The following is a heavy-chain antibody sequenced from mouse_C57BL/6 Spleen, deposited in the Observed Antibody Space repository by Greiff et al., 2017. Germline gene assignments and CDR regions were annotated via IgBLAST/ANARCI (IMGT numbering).Heavy chain of an antibody. CDR3: AREGVYYGYRAWFAY. CDR2: IDPSDSYT. D-gene: IGHD2-2*01. J-gene: IGHJ3*01. V-gene: IGHV1-50*01. Sequence: QVQLQQPGAELVKPGASVKLSCKASGYTFTSYWMQWVKQRPGQGLEWIGEIDPSDSYTNYNQKFKGKATLTVDTSSSTAYMQLSSLTSEDSAVYYCAREGVYYGYRAWFAYWGQGTLVTVSA. CDR1: GYTFTSYW.